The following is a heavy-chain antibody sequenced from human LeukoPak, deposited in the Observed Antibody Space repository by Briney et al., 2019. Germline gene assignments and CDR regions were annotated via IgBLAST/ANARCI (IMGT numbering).Heavy chain of an antibody. Sequence: PGGSLRLSCAASGFTFSSHAMSWVRQAPEKGLEWVSSITNDNYDTFYADSVKGRFTISRDESKNTLYLQMNSLRAEDTAVYYCARGLYSGSYRVYWGQGTLVTVSS. CDR2: ITNDNYDT. D-gene: IGHD1-26*01. V-gene: IGHV3-23*01. CDR3: ARGLYSGSYRVY. CDR1: GFTFSSHA. J-gene: IGHJ4*02.